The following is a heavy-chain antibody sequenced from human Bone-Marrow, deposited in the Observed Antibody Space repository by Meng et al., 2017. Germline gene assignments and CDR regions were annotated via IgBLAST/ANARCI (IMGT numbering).Heavy chain of an antibody. CDR1: GFTFSSYW. CDR2: IKQDGSEK. J-gene: IGHJ5*02. Sequence: ETLSLTCAASGFTFSSYWMSWVRQASGKGLEWVANIKQDGSEKYYVDSVKGRFTISRDNAKNSLYLQMNSLRAEDTAVYYCARWKLRGAFDPWGQGTLVTVSS. CDR3: ARWKLRGAFDP. D-gene: IGHD1-26*01. V-gene: IGHV3-7*01.